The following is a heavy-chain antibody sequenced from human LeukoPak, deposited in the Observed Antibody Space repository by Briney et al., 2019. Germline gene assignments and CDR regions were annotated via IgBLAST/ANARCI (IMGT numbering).Heavy chain of an antibody. V-gene: IGHV4-59*11. CDR1: GGSISSHH. CDR3: ARGEGYSSGWNYYYYYMDV. J-gene: IGHJ6*03. CDR2: IYLSGST. Sequence: SETLSLTCTVSGGSISSHHWSWVRQPPGEGLGWVGCIYLSGSTNYNPSLKSRVTISVDTSKNQFSLKLSSVTAADTAVYYCARGEGYSSGWNYYYYYMDVWGKGTTVTVSS. D-gene: IGHD5-18*01.